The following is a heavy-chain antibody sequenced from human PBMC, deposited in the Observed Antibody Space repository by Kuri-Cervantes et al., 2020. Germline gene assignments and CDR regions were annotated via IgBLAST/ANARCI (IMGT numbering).Heavy chain of an antibody. Sequence: GSLRLSCTVSVGSISSSSYYWAWIRQPPGKGLEWIGSVYYSGHTYYSPSLKSRLTISVDTSKNQFSLKLSSVTAADTAVYYCAREVAVAGTGWFDPWGQGTLVTVSS. J-gene: IGHJ5*02. CDR1: VGSISSSSYY. D-gene: IGHD6-19*01. CDR3: AREVAVAGTGWFDP. CDR2: VYYSGHT. V-gene: IGHV4-39*07.